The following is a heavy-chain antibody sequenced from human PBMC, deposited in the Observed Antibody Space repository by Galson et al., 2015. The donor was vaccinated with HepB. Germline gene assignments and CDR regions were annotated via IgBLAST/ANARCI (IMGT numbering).Heavy chain of an antibody. V-gene: IGHV1-18*04. D-gene: IGHD1-20*01. J-gene: IGHJ4*02. CDR2: ISAYNGDT. CDR3: ARRADWYKWNYLDD. Sequence: SVKVSCKASNYTFSSYGIDWVRQAPGQGLEWVGWISAYNGDTDYAQKFQGRLTMTTDTSTTTAYMELRSLRSDDTAVYYCARRADWYKWNYLDDWGQGTLVTVSA. CDR1: NYTFSSYG.